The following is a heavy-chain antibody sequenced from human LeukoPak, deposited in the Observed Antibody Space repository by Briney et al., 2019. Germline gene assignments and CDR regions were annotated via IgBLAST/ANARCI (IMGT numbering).Heavy chain of an antibody. CDR3: ARTPLSPYDSSGYGDY. J-gene: IGHJ4*02. CDR1: GFTFSIYE. D-gene: IGHD3-22*01. CDR2: ISSSGSTI. V-gene: IGHV3-48*03. Sequence: GGSLRLSCAASGFTFSIYEMNWVRQAPGQGLEWVSYISSSGSTIYYADSVKGRFTISRDNAKNSLYLQMNSLRAEDTAVYYCARTPLSPYDSSGYGDYWGQGTLVTVSS.